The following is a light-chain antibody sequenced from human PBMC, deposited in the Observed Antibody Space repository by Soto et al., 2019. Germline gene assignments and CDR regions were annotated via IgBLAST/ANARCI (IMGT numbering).Light chain of an antibody. J-gene: IGLJ1*01. CDR1: SSDVGGYNF. Sequence: QSALTQPASVSGPPGQSITISCTGTSSDVGGYNFVSWYQHHPGKAPKLMIYEVTIRASGVSNRFSGSKSGTTASLTISGLQAEDEADYYCSSYTSSNSLYVFGTGTKLTVL. CDR3: SSYTSSNSLYV. V-gene: IGLV2-14*01. CDR2: EVT.